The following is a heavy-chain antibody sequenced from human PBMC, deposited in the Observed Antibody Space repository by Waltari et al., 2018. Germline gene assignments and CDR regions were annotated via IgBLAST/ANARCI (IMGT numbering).Heavy chain of an antibody. J-gene: IGHJ2*01. D-gene: IGHD1-26*01. CDR3: ARENRAGWDRYFDL. CDR1: GGSIRSGHYY. Sequence: QVQLQASGPGLVKPSQTLSLTCTVSGGSIRSGHYYWSLIRQPPGKGLEWIAYIYYSGSTYYNPSLKSRITISLDTSRNQFSLNLSSVTAADTALYYCARENRAGWDRYFDLWGRGTLVTVSS. V-gene: IGHV4-30-4*08. CDR2: IYYSGST.